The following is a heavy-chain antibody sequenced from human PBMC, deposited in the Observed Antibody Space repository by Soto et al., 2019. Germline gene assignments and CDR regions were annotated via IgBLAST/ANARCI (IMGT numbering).Heavy chain of an antibody. J-gene: IGHJ4*02. CDR3: ARGDYNDYFDF. CDR1: GVSISTGGYS. CDR2: IYQSGST. D-gene: IGHD4-4*01. V-gene: IGHV4-30-2*06. Sequence: SETLSLTCAVSGVSISTGGYSWNWIRQSPGKALEWMGHIYQSGSTYYKPSLKGRITISVDMSNNDFSLEVTSVTPADTAVYFCARGDYNDYFDFWGQGALVTVSS.